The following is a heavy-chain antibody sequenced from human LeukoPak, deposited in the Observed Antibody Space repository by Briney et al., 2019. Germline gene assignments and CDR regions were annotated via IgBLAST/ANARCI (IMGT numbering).Heavy chain of an antibody. Sequence: GRSLRLSCAASGFTFSSYGMHWVRQAPGKGLEWVAVISYDGSNKYYADSVKGRFTISRDNSKNTLYLQMNSLRAEDTAVYYCAKDQLRGILTGYYIPSNLFDYWGQGTLVTVSS. CDR3: AKDQLRGILTGYYIPSNLFDY. CDR2: ISYDGSNK. V-gene: IGHV3-30*18. J-gene: IGHJ4*02. D-gene: IGHD3-9*01. CDR1: GFTFSSYG.